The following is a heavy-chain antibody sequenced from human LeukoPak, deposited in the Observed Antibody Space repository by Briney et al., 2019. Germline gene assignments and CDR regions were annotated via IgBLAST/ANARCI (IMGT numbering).Heavy chain of an antibody. CDR1: GFTFSSYG. J-gene: IGHJ4*02. Sequence: PGGSLRLSCAASGFTFSSYGMHWVRQAPGKGLEWVAVISYDGSNKYYADSVKGRFTISRDNSKNTLYLQMSSLRAEDTAVYYCAKDRELTIFDYWGQGTLVTVSS. CDR2: ISYDGSNK. V-gene: IGHV3-30*18. D-gene: IGHD1-26*01. CDR3: AKDRELTIFDY.